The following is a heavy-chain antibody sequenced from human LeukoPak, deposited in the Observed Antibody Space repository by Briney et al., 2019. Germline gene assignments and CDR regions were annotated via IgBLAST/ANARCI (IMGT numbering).Heavy chain of an antibody. J-gene: IGHJ4*02. CDR3: ARGSIVAAGKYYFHY. CDR1: GFSLSSSGMC. Sequence: SGPALVKPTQTLTLTCTFSGFSLSSSGMCVNWIRQPPGKALEWLARIDWYDDKYYSTSLKTSLTIAKDTSKNQVVLTMTNMDPVDTATYYCARGSIVAAGKYYFHYWGQGTLVTVSS. D-gene: IGHD6-13*01. CDR2: IDWYDDK. V-gene: IGHV2-70*11.